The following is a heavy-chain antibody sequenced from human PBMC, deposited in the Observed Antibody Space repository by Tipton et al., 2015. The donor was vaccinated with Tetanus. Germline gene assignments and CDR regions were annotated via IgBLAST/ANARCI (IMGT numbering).Heavy chain of an antibody. V-gene: IGHV3-13*01. CDR3: ARGSAGSPMDV. J-gene: IGHJ6*02. CDR1: GFTLSTYD. Sequence: CAASGFTLSTYDIHWVRQPPGKGLEWVSGIGTAGDTHYSGSVKGRLTISRENVKNSLSLQLNNLRVGDTAVYYCARGSAGSPMDVWGQGTTVTVSS. CDR2: IGTAGDT.